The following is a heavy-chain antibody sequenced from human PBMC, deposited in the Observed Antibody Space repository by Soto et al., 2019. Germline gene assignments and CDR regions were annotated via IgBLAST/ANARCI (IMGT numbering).Heavy chain of an antibody. J-gene: IGHJ4*02. V-gene: IGHV4-39*01. CDR2: IYYSGTT. CDR1: GASISSSDYY. Sequence: PSETLSLTCTVSGASISSSDYYWGWVRQTPGKGLDWIGNIYYSGTTYYNPSLKSRVTISVDTSKNQFTLKLNSVTAADTAVYYCARFAVSASRNSDLDSSGQVPLVTVFS. CDR3: ARFAVSASRNSDLDS. D-gene: IGHD2-8*01.